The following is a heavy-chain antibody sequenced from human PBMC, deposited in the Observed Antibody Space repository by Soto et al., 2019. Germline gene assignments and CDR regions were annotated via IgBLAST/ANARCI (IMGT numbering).Heavy chain of an antibody. V-gene: IGHV3-23*01. CDR2: ISGSGATT. CDR1: GFTFTNYA. J-gene: IGHJ1*01. CDR3: AKDHRH. Sequence: EVQLLESGGGLVQPGGSLRLSCTTSGFTFTNYAMSWVRQAPGKGLEWVSAISGSGATTYYADSVMGRFTISRDNSKTTLYLQMNSLRADDTAVSYCAKDHRHWGQGTLVTVSS.